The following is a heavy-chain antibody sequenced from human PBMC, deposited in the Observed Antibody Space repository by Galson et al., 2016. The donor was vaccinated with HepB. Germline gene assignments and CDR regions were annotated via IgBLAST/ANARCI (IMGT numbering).Heavy chain of an antibody. V-gene: IGHV3-11*06. J-gene: IGHJ4*02. D-gene: IGHD1-26*01. CDR2: ISDNSNYI. CDR1: GFSFSDSY. Sequence: SLRLSCAASGFSFSDSYMTWIRQAPGKGLEWIAYISDNSNYINYGDSVKGRFTISRDNAKNSLYLQMNSLRADDTAVYYCATFRSTWLYYFYFWGQGTLVTVSS. CDR3: ATFRSTWLYYFYF.